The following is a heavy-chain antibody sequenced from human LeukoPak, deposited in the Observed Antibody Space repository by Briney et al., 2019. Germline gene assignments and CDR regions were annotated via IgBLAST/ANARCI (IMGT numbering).Heavy chain of an antibody. D-gene: IGHD6-13*01. J-gene: IGHJ4*02. CDR2: INHSGST. CDR3: ARHASSSTIDY. CDR1: GGSFSGYY. Sequence: PSETLSLTCAVYGGSFSGYYWSWIRQPPGKGLEWIGEINHSGSTNYNPSLKSRVTTFVDTSKNQISLKLSSVTATDTAVYYCARHASSSTIDYWGQGTLVTVSS. V-gene: IGHV4-34*01.